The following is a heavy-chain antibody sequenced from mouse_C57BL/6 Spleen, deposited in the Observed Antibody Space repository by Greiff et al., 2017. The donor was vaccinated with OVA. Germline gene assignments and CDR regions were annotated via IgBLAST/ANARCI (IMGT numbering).Heavy chain of an antibody. CDR3: ARTYYYGSSLWYFDV. Sequence: DVKLVESGGGLVQPGGSLSLSCAASGFTFTDYYMSWVRQPPGKALEWLGFIRNKANGYTTEYSASVKGRFTISRDNSQSILYLQMTALRAEDSATYYCARTYYYGSSLWYFDVWGTGTTVTVSS. D-gene: IGHD1-1*01. V-gene: IGHV7-3*01. CDR2: IRNKANGYTT. CDR1: GFTFTDYY. J-gene: IGHJ1*03.